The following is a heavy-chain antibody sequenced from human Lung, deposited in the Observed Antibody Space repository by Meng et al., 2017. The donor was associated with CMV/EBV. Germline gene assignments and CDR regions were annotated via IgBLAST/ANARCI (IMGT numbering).Heavy chain of an antibody. CDR3: AKSSDNGWSS. V-gene: IGHV1-2*06. Sequence: VQLVQSGAGVKRPGASVKISCQASGYSFSGFYLNWARQAPGHGLEWLGRVNPISDDTHLAQTFEGRITVTRGATINTAFMELTRLRPDDTAVYYCAKSSDNGWSSWGPGTLVTVSS. J-gene: IGHJ4*01. CDR2: VNPISDDT. D-gene: IGHD6-19*01. CDR1: GYSFSGFY.